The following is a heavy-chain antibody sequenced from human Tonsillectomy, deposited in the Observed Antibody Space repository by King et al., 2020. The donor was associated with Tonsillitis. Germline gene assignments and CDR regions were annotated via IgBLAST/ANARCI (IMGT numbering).Heavy chain of an antibody. J-gene: IGHJ4*02. V-gene: IGHV4-31*03. Sequence: VQLQESGPGLVKPSQTLSLTCTVSGGSISSGSYYWSWIRQHPGKGLEWIGYIYYSGSTYYNPSLKSRVTISVDTTNNQFSLKLSSVTAADTAMYYCASLYFYDSSGYSQWGQGTLVTVSS. CDR1: GGSISSGSYY. CDR3: ASLYFYDSSGYSQ. D-gene: IGHD3-22*01. CDR2: IYYSGST.